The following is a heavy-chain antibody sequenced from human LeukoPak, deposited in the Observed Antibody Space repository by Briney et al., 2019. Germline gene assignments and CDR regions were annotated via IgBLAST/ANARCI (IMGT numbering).Heavy chain of an antibody. Sequence: GGSLRLSCAASGFTFSSYGMHWVRQAPGKGLEWVAFIRYDGSNKYYEDSVKGRFTISRDKSKNTLYLQKNNLRAEDTAVYYCAKVYSATMVRGIIIPRGMDVWGQGTTVTVSS. CDR3: AKVYSATMVRGIIIPRGMDV. CDR2: IRYDGSNK. J-gene: IGHJ6*02. V-gene: IGHV3-30*02. D-gene: IGHD3-10*01. CDR1: GFTFSSYG.